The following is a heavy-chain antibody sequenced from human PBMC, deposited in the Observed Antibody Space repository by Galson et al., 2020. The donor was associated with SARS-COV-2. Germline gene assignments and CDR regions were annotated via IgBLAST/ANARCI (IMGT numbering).Heavy chain of an antibody. D-gene: IGHD1-26*01. CDR1: GFTISSYA. Sequence: AGSLRLTCAASGFTISSYAKHWVRHAPRPGLEREAVISYDESNKSYADPAKGRVTISRDNSKNTLYLQMNSLSAEDTAVYYCARSGSGSYISGFDYWGQGTLVTVSS. CDR2: ISYDESNK. CDR3: ARSGSGSYISGFDY. J-gene: IGHJ4*02. V-gene: IGHV3-30-3*01.